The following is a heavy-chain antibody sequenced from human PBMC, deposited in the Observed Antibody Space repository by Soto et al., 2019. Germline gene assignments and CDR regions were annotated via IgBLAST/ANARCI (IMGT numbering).Heavy chain of an antibody. J-gene: IGHJ3*02. Sequence: GGSLRLSCAASGFTFSSYSMNWVRQAPGKGLEWVSYISSSSSTIYYADSVKGRFTISRDNAKNSLYLQMNSLRAEDTAVYYCARGYSGSYYAFDIWGQGTMVTVSS. D-gene: IGHD1-26*01. CDR1: GFTFSSYS. CDR2: ISSSSSTI. CDR3: ARGYSGSYYAFDI. V-gene: IGHV3-48*04.